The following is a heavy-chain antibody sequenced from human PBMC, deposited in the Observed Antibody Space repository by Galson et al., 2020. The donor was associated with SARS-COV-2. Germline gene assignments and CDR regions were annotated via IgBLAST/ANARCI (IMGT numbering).Heavy chain of an antibody. V-gene: IGHV3-23*01. J-gene: IGHJ4*02. CDR3: AKYGGNSDFDC. D-gene: IGHD2-21*02. CDR1: GFTFSSYA. Sequence: GGSLSLSCPASGFTFSSYAMSWVRQAPGKGLEWVSAISGSGGSTYYAESVKGRFTISRDNSKNTLYLQINSLRAEDTAVYYCAKYGGNSDFDCWGQGTLVTVAS. CDR2: ISGSGGST.